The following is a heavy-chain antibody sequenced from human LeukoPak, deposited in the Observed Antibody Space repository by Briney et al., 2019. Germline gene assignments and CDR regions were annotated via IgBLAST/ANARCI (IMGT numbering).Heavy chain of an antibody. V-gene: IGHV3-23*01. D-gene: IGHD1-7*01. CDR1: GFTLSSYA. Sequence: GRSLRLSCAASGFTLSSYAMTWVRQAPGRGLEWVSSVDGGGGGTYYADSVKGRFTISRDSAKNSLYLQMNSLRDEDTAVYYCTPHRDGNYPFDYWGQGTLVTVSS. CDR2: VDGGGGGT. CDR3: TPHRDGNYPFDY. J-gene: IGHJ4*02.